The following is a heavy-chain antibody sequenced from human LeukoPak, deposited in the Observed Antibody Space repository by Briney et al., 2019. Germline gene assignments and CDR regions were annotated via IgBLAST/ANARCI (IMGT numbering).Heavy chain of an antibody. V-gene: IGHV1-18*01. CDR3: ASTGYCSGGSCYSFGFDP. J-gene: IGHJ5*02. CDR1: GYTFTSYG. CDR2: ISAYNGNT. D-gene: IGHD2-15*01. Sequence: GASVKVSCKASGYTFTSYGISWVRQAPGQGLEWMGWISAYNGNTNYAQKLQGRVTMTTDTSTGTAYMELRSLRSDDTAVYYCASTGYCSGGSCYSFGFDPWGQGTLVTVSS.